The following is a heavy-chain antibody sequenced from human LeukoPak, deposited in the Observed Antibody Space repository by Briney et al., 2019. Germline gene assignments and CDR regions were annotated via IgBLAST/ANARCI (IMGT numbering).Heavy chain of an antibody. V-gene: IGHV1-8*03. CDR2: MNPNSGNI. CDR3: ARAESPATNYYYYTDV. CDR1: GYTFTSYD. Sequence: ASVKVSCKASGYTFTSYDINWVRQATGQGLEWMGWMNPNSGNIGYAQKFQGRVTITRNTSISTAFMELSSLRSEDTAVYYCARAESPATNYYYYTDVWGKGTTVTVSS. D-gene: IGHD5-24*01. J-gene: IGHJ6*03.